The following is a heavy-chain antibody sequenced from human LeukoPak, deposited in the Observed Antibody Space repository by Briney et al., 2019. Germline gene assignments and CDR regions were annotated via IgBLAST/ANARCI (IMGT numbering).Heavy chain of an antibody. CDR1: GYTFTSYD. J-gene: IGHJ5*02. CDR2: MNPNSGNT. Sequence: RASVKVSCXASGYTFTSYDINWVRQATGQGLEWMGWMNPNSGNTGYAQKFQGRVTITRNTSISTAYMELSSLRSEDTAVYYCARRGSYCSSTSCRNWFDPWGLGTLVTVSS. CDR3: ARRGSYCSSTSCRNWFDP. D-gene: IGHD2-2*01. V-gene: IGHV1-8*03.